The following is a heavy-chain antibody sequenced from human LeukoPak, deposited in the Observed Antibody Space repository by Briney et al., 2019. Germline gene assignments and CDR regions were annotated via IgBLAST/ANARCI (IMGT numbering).Heavy chain of an antibody. D-gene: IGHD3-22*01. CDR3: ARAPRITMIVVVSDAFDI. CDR1: GYTFTGYY. J-gene: IGHJ3*02. CDR2: INPNSGGT. V-gene: IGHV1-2*02. Sequence: ASVKVSCKASGYTFTGYYMHWVRQAPGQGLEWMGWINPNSGGTNYAQKFQGRVTMTRDTSISTAYMELSRLRSDDTAVYYCARAPRITMIVVVSDAFDIWGQGTMVTVSS.